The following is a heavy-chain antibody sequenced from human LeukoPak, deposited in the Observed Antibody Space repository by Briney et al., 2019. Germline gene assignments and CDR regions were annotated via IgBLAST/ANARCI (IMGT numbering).Heavy chain of an antibody. CDR3: ARKAKD. CDR1: GGSISSSSYY. J-gene: IGHJ4*02. CDR2: IYYSGST. Sequence: ASETLSLTCTASGGSISSSSYYWGWIRQPPGKGLEWIGSIYYSGSTYYNPSLKSRVTISVDTSKNQFSLKLSSVTAADTAVYYCARKAKDWGQGTLVTVSS. V-gene: IGHV4-39*01.